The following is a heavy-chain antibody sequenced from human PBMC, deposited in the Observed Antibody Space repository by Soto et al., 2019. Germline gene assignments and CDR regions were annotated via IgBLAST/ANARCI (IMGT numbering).Heavy chain of an antibody. V-gene: IGHV3-21*01. CDR2: ISSSSSYI. CDR3: ARDSYASSGYYSIFDY. CDR1: GFTFSSYS. Sequence: EVQLVESGGGLVKPGGSLRLSCAASGFTFSSYSMNWVRQAPGKGLEWVSSISSSSSYIYYADSVKGRFTISRDNAKNSLYLQMTRLRAEDTAVYYCARDSYASSGYYSIFDYWGQGPLVTVSS. D-gene: IGHD3-22*01. J-gene: IGHJ4*02.